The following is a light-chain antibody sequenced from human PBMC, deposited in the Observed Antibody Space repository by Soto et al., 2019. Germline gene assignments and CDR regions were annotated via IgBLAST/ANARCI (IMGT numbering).Light chain of an antibody. CDR3: SSYSRSSPHVT. Sequence: QSALTQPASVSGSPGQSITISCTGTSSDVGGYNYVSWYQHHPGKAPKVMIYDVSNRPSGVTNRYYGSKSGNTASLTISGRQGEDAADYYCSSYSRSSPHVTFGGGTKLTV. J-gene: IGLJ2*01. V-gene: IGLV2-14*03. CDR1: SSDVGGYNY. CDR2: DVS.